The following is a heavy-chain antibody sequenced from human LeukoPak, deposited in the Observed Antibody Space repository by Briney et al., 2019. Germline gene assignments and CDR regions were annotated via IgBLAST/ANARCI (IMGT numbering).Heavy chain of an antibody. CDR2: VYYSGST. D-gene: IGHD5-12*01. J-gene: IGHJ3*02. CDR3: ARSRGYSGYAYDAFDI. V-gene: IGHV4-59*01. CDR1: GVSINNYY. Sequence: PSGTLSLTCSASGVSINNYYWSWIREPPGRGLEWIGYVYYSGSTNYNPSLKSRVTISVDTSKNQFSLKLSSVTAADTAVYYCARSRGYSGYAYDAFDIWGQGTMVTVS.